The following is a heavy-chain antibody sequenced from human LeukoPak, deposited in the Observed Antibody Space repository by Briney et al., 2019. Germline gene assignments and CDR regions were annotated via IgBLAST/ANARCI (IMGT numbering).Heavy chain of an antibody. D-gene: IGHD5-18*01. CDR2: ISYDGSNK. V-gene: IGHV3-30*04. J-gene: IGHJ4*02. Sequence: PGGSLRLSCAAPGFTFSSYAMHWVRQAPGKGLEWVAVISYDGSNKYYADSVKGRFTISRDNSKNTLYLQMNSLRAEDTAVYYCARDSAMAYWGQGTLVTVSS. CDR3: ARDSAMAY. CDR1: GFTFSSYA.